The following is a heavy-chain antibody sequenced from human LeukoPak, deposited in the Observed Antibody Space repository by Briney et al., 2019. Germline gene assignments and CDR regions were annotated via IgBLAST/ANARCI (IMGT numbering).Heavy chain of an antibody. Sequence: GGSLRLSCAASGFTFSRSAVHGVRQAPGKGLEWVAVISHDGSNTDYTDSVKGRFTISRDNSKNTLYLQMNSLRAEDTAVYYCAKEMKPWMHFDYWGQGTLVTVSS. CDR1: GFTFSRSA. CDR2: ISHDGSNT. J-gene: IGHJ4*02. V-gene: IGHV3-30*18. D-gene: IGHD5-12*01. CDR3: AKEMKPWMHFDY.